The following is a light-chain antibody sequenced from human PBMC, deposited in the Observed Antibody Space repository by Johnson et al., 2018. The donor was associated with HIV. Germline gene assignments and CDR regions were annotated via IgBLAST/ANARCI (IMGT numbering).Light chain of an antibody. Sequence: QSVLTQPPSVSAAPGQKVTISCSGSSSNIGSHYVSWYQQVPGTAPILVIYDTIKRHSGIPDRFSGSKSGTSATLGITVLQTGDEADYYCGTWDSSLSAPWVFGTGTKVTVL. V-gene: IGLV1-51*01. J-gene: IGLJ1*01. CDR2: DTI. CDR3: GTWDSSLSAPWV. CDR1: SSNIGSHY.